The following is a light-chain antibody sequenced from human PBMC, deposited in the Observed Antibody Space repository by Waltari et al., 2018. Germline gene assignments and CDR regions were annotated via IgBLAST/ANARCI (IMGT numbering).Light chain of an antibody. CDR2: EDN. CDR3: QSYDSSNQGV. J-gene: IGLJ3*02. CDR1: SGTIASNY. Sequence: NFMLTQPHSVSASPGKTVTISCTRSSGTIASNYVQWYQHRPGSAPTTVIYEDNERPSGVPDRFSGSIDSSSNSASLTISGLKTEDEADYFCQSYDSSNQGVFGGGTKLTVL. V-gene: IGLV6-57*04.